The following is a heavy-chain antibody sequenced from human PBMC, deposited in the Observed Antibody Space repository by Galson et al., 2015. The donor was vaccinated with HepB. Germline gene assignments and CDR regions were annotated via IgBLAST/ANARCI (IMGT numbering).Heavy chain of an antibody. Sequence: SLRISCEASGFTFSNAYMIWVRQAPGKWLEWGRLIKSTTDGGATDYAAPVKGRFTISRDDSTSTLFLQMTNLKTVDSAVYYCWVVSWHQVPRIDSWVQGTLVTVAS. J-gene: IGHJ4*02. CDR1: GFTFSNAY. V-gene: IGHV3-15*01. CDR2: IKSTTDGGAT. CDR3: WVVSWHQVPRIDS. D-gene: IGHD5/OR15-5a*01.